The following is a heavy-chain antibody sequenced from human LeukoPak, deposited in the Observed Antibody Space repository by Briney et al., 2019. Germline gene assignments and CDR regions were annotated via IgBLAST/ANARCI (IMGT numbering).Heavy chain of an antibody. Sequence: ASVKVSCKASGYTFTSYYMHWVRQAPGQGLEWMGWINPNSGGTNYAQKFQGWVTMTRDTSISTAYMELSRLRSDDTAVYYCARGLSRSRTSSPIGYWGQGTLVTVSS. CDR2: INPNSGGT. CDR1: GYTFTSYY. J-gene: IGHJ4*02. CDR3: ARGLSRSRTSSPIGY. V-gene: IGHV1-2*04. D-gene: IGHD6-13*01.